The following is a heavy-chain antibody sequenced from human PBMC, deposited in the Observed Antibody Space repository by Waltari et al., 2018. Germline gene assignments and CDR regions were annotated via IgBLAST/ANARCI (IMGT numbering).Heavy chain of an antibody. CDR3: AREGRGGYYYYYMDV. V-gene: IGHV1-69*05. CDR1: GGTFSSYA. D-gene: IGHD3-10*01. Sequence: QVQLVQSGAEVKKPGSSVKVSCKASGGTFSSYAISWVRQAPGQGLEWMGGSVPNFGTANYERKFQGRGTSTTEESTSTAYMGLSSLRSEDTAVYYCAREGRGGYYYYYMDVWGKGTTVTVSS. J-gene: IGHJ6*03. CDR2: SVPNFGTA.